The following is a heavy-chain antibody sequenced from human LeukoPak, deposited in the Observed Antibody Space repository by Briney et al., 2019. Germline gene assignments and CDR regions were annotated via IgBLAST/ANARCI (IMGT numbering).Heavy chain of an antibody. Sequence: PGGSLTLSCAASGFTFSDYAMNWVRQTTGKGLEWVSSVSSSGRYIYYADSMKGRFTISRDNARNSVSLQVNSLRDEDTAVYFCARGNGNHRYYFDYWGQGILVTVSS. J-gene: IGHJ4*02. CDR3: ARGNGNHRYYFDY. D-gene: IGHD1-14*01. V-gene: IGHV3-21*01. CDR2: VSSSGRYI. CDR1: GFTFSDYA.